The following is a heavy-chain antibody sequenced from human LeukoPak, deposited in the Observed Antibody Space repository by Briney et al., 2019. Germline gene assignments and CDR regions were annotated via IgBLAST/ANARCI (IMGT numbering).Heavy chain of an antibody. V-gene: IGHV4-31*03. CDR3: ASNSVRGVIQAFDI. J-gene: IGHJ3*02. Sequence: SETLSLTCTVSGGSISSGGSHWRWIRQHPAKGLEWIGYIYYSGSTYYNPSLKSRVTISVDTSKNQFSLKLSSVTAADTAVYYCASNSVRGVIQAFDIWGQGTMVTVSS. CDR1: GGSISSGGSH. D-gene: IGHD3-10*01. CDR2: IYYSGST.